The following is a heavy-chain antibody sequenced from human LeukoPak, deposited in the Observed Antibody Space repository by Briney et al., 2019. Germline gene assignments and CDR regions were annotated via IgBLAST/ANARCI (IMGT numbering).Heavy chain of an antibody. J-gene: IGHJ5*02. CDR2: IYYSGST. CDR1: GFTFSTYA. D-gene: IGHD3-3*01. V-gene: IGHV4-39*07. CDR3: ARDGAPYYDSNWIDP. Sequence: GSLRLSCAASGFTFSTYAMSWVRQPPGKGLEWIGSIYYSGSTYYNPSLKSRVTISVDTSKNQFSLKLSSVTAADTAVYYCARDGAPYYDSNWIDPWGQGILVTVSS.